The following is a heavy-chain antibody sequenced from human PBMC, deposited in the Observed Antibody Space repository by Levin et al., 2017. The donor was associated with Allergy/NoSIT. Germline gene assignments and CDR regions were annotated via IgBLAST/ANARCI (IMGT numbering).Heavy chain of an antibody. CDR1: GGSFSGYY. J-gene: IGHJ4*02. CDR3: AGNRIAAAGTQDY. V-gene: IGHV4-34*01. CDR2: INHSGST. D-gene: IGHD6-13*01. Sequence: SETLSLTCAVYGGSFSGYYWSWIRQPPGKGLEWIGEINHSGSTNYNPSLKSRVTISVDTSKNQFSLKLSSVTAADTAVYYCAGNRIAAAGTQDYWGQGTLVTVSS.